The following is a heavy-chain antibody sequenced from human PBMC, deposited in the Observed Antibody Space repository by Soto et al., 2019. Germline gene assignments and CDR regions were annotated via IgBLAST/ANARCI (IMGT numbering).Heavy chain of an antibody. J-gene: IGHJ6*02. CDR3: ARDNGGRRTGKLLWFGELLRPYYYGMDV. Sequence: ASVKVSCKASGGTFSSYAISWVRQAPGQGLEWMGGIIPIFGTANYAQKFQGRVTITADESTSTAYMELSSLRSEDTAVHYCARDNGGRRTGKLLWFGELLRPYYYGMDVWGQGTTVTVSS. CDR2: IIPIFGTA. V-gene: IGHV1-69*13. D-gene: IGHD3-10*01. CDR1: GGTFSSYA.